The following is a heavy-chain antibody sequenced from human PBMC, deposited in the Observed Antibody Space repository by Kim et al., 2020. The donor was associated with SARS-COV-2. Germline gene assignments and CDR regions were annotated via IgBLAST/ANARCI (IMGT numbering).Heavy chain of an antibody. J-gene: IGHJ4*02. CDR2: IRGSGSGT. CDR3: AKGPTNTTGTTKWYYFDY. D-gene: IGHD1-1*01. Sequence: GGSLRLSCVASGFTFSTYAMNWVRQAPGKGLEWVSGIRGSGSGTDYADSVKGRFTISRDNSKNTLYLQMNSLRAEDTAVYYCAKGPTNTTGTTKWYYFDYWREGPLDTVSA. V-gene: IGHV3-23*01. CDR1: GFTFSTYA.